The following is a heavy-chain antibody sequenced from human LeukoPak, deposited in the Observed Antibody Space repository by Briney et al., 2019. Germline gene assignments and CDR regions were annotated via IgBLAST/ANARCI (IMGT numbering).Heavy chain of an antibody. CDR2: ISYDGSNK. CDR1: GFTFSSYG. J-gene: IGHJ4*02. V-gene: IGHV3-30*18. D-gene: IGHD5-18*01. Sequence: PGGSLRLSCAASGFTFSSYGMHWVRQAPGKGLEWVAVISYDGSNKYYADSVKGRFTISRDNSKNTLYLQMNSLRAEDTAVYYCAKDGSGAMVDPPDYWGQGTLVTVSS. CDR3: AKDGSGAMVDPPDY.